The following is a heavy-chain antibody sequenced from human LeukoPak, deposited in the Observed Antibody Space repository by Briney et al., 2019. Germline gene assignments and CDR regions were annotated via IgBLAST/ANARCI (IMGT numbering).Heavy chain of an antibody. CDR2: ISYDGTEK. J-gene: IGHJ4*02. D-gene: IGHD4-17*01. CDR3: ARDGHGVPLDY. Sequence: GSSLRLSCAASGLSFSSYAMHWVRQAPGKGLEWVADISYDGTEKYYGDSVKGRFTISRDNSKNTLYLQMNSLRAEDTALYYCARDGHGVPLDYWGQGTLVTVSP. V-gene: IGHV3-30-3*01. CDR1: GLSFSSYA.